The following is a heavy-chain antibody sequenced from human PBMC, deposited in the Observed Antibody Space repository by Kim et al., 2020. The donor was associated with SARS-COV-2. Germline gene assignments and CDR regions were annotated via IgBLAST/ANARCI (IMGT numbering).Heavy chain of an antibody. J-gene: IGHJ5*02. V-gene: IGHV4-31*02. Sequence: NPAIKRRVTISGDTSKNQFSMKLSAVTDADTAVYDCARTLVATPAFFCDPWGQGTLVTVSS. D-gene: IGHD5-12*01. CDR3: ARTLVATPAFFCDP.